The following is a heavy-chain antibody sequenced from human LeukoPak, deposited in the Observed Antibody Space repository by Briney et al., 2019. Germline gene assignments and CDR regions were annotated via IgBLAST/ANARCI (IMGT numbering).Heavy chain of an antibody. Sequence: GGSLRLSCAGSGFTFRSYWMSWVRQAPGKGLEWVANIKQDGSDKYYVDSVKGRFTISRDNAKNSLYLQMNSLRAEDTAVYYCAREANGSPLDYWGQGTLVTVSS. J-gene: IGHJ4*02. CDR3: AREANGSPLDY. CDR2: IKQDGSDK. D-gene: IGHD5-24*01. V-gene: IGHV3-7*01. CDR1: GFTFRSYW.